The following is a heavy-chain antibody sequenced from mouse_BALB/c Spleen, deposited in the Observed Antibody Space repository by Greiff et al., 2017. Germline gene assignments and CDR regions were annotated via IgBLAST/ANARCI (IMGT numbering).Heavy chain of an antibody. D-gene: IGHD1-2*01. CDR2: ISTYYGDA. CDR1: GYTFTDYA. J-gene: IGHJ3*01. V-gene: IGHV1S137*01. Sequence: QVHVKQSGAELVRPGVSVKISCKGSGYTFTDYAMHWVKQSHAKSLEWIGVISTYYGDASYNQKFKGKATMTVDKSSSTAYMELARLTSEDSAIYYCARGERLAWFAYWGQGTLVTVSA. CDR3: ARGERLAWFAY.